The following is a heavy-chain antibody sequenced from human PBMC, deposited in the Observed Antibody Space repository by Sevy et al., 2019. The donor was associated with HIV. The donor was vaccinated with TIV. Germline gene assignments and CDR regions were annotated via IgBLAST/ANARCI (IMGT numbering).Heavy chain of an antibody. CDR2: ISYDGSNK. CDR3: ARSEDSRTTVSYYYYGMDV. CDR1: GFTFSSYA. D-gene: IGHD6-6*01. V-gene: IGHV3-30-3*01. Sequence: GGSLRLSCAASGFTFSSYAMHWVRQAPGKGLEWVAVISYDGSNKYYADSVKGGFTISRDNSKNTLYLQMNSLRAEDTAVYYCARSEDSRTTVSYYYYGMDVWGQGTTVTVSS. J-gene: IGHJ6*02.